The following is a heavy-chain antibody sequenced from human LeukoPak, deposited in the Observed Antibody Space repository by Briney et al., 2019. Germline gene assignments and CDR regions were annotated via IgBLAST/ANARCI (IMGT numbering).Heavy chain of an antibody. CDR1: GFTFSSYG. D-gene: IGHD6-19*01. J-gene: IGHJ4*02. CDR3: AKRHSSGWQYFDY. CDR2: ISDSGGST. Sequence: GGSLRLSCTASGFTFSSYGMTWVRQAPGKGLEWVSRISDSGGSTYYADSVKGRFTISRDNSKNTLYLQMNSLRAEDTAVYFCAKRHSSGWQYFDYWGQGTLVTVSP. V-gene: IGHV3-23*01.